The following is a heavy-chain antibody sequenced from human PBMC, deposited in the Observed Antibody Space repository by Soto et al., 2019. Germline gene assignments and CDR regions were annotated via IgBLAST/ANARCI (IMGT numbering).Heavy chain of an antibody. J-gene: IGHJ5*02. Sequence: SETLSLTCSVSGGSITNTDYYWNWIRQSPGKGLEWIGSIDYSGSTYYNPSLKSRVIISADTSKNQFSLKLSAVTAADTALYYGARQIPRVGGARDWFDPWGQGTLVTVSS. CDR1: GGSITNTDYY. CDR3: ARQIPRVGGARDWFDP. V-gene: IGHV4-30-4*01. D-gene: IGHD3-10*01. CDR2: IDYSGST.